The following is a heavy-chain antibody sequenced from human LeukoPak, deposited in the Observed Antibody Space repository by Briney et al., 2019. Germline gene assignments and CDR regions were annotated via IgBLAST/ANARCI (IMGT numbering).Heavy chain of an antibody. CDR1: GFTFSSYD. Sequence: GGSLRLSCAAPGFTFSSYDMHWVRQATGKGLEWVSAIGTAGDTYYPGSVKGRFTISRDNSKNTLYLQMNSLRAEDTAVYYCARGRRRDGYNLGYWGQGTLVTVSS. CDR3: ARGRRRDGYNLGY. V-gene: IGHV3-13*01. D-gene: IGHD5-24*01. J-gene: IGHJ4*02. CDR2: IGTAGDT.